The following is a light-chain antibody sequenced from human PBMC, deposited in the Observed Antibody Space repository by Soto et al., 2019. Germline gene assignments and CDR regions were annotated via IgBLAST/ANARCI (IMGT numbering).Light chain of an antibody. Sequence: DIQMTQSPSSLSASVGDRVTLTCRASQSISTYLNWYQQKPGKAPKLLIYAAYNLQSGVPSRFSGRGSGTDFTLTISSLQPEDFATYSCQQSYSSPRTFGQGTKLEIK. CDR1: QSISTY. CDR3: QQSYSSPRT. V-gene: IGKV1-39*01. CDR2: AAY. J-gene: IGKJ1*01.